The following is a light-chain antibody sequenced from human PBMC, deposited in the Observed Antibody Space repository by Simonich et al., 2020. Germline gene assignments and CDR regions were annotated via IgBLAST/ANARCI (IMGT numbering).Light chain of an antibody. V-gene: IGKV4-1*01. Sequence: DIVMTQSPDSLAVSLGGRATINCKSSQSVLYSSNNKNYLAWYQQKQGQPPKLLIYWASTRESGVPDRFSGSGSGTDFTLTISSRQAEDVAVYYCQQYYSTPITFGQGTRLEIK. CDR1: QSVLYSSNNKNY. J-gene: IGKJ5*01. CDR2: WAS. CDR3: QQYYSTPIT.